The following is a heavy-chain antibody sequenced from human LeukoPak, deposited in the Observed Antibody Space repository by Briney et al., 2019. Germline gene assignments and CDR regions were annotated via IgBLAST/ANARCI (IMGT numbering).Heavy chain of an antibody. CDR1: GFTFSSYS. J-gene: IGHJ4*02. D-gene: IGHD3-22*01. CDR2: IRYDGSNK. CDR3: AKDTSLYYYDSSGYLVDY. Sequence: PGGSLRLSCAASGFTFSSYSMHWVRQAPGKGLEWVAFIRYDGSNKYYADSVKGRFTISRDNSKNTLYLQMNSLRAEDTAVYYCAKDTSLYYYDSSGYLVDYWGQGTLLTVSS. V-gene: IGHV3-30*02.